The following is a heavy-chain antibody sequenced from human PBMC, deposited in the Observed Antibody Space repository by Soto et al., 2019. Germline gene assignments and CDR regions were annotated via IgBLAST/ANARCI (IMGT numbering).Heavy chain of an antibody. Sequence: PSETLSLTCSVSGDSLSSGVYYWGWIRQPPGKGLEWIGSMSYSGSTYYSPSLKSRVTISVDTSKNQFSLKLSSVTAADTAIYYCAAYSLTHYFDGSEDSDYWGQGTLVTVSS. CDR3: AAYSLTHYFDGSEDSDY. V-gene: IGHV4-39*01. CDR1: GDSLSSGVYY. D-gene: IGHD3-22*01. CDR2: MSYSGST. J-gene: IGHJ4*02.